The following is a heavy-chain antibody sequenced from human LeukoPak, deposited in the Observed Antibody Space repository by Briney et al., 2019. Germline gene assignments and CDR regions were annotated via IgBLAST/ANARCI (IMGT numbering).Heavy chain of an antibody. V-gene: IGHV4-34*01. CDR1: GGSFSGYY. CDR2: INHSGST. CDR3: ARHYEP. Sequence: SETLSLTCAVYGGSFSGYYWSWIRQPPGKGLEWIGEINHSGSTYYNPSLKSRVTISVDTSKNQFSLKLNSVTAADTAVYYCARHYEPWGQGTLVTVSS. D-gene: IGHD3-16*01. J-gene: IGHJ5*02.